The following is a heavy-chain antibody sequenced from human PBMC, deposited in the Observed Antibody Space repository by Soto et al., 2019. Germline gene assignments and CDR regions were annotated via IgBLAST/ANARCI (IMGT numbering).Heavy chain of an antibody. D-gene: IGHD6-13*01. J-gene: IGHJ4*02. V-gene: IGHV3-30*18. CDR1: GFTFSNYA. CDR2: IASDGKDK. CDR3: AKDGAIAAADYFFDY. Sequence: GGSLRLSCAASGFTFSNYAIRWVRQAPGKGLEWVAVIASDGKDKRYADSVKGRFTISRDNSKNTVYLQMNSLRGEDTAVYYCAKDGAIAAADYFFDYGGQGSLVTVSS.